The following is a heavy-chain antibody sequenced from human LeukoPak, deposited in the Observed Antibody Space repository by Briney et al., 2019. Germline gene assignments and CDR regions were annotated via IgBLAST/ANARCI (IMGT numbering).Heavy chain of an antibody. CDR2: IGGSGAFT. Sequence: GGSLRLSCAASGFTFSTYAMSWVRQAPGKGLEWVSAIGGSGAFTYYAEYVRGRFTISRDNSKKTLYLQMNSLRAEDTAVYYCAKADRGWGVITKDWGQGTLVTVSS. CDR1: GFTFSTYA. V-gene: IGHV3-23*01. J-gene: IGHJ4*02. D-gene: IGHD3-10*01. CDR3: AKADRGWGVITKD.